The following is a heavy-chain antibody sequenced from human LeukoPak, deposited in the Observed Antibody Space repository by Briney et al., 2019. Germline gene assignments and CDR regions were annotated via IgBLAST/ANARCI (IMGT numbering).Heavy chain of an antibody. V-gene: IGHV1-3*01. J-gene: IGHJ6*02. CDR2: INAGNGNT. D-gene: IGHD2-2*01. CDR3: AIGCSSTSCYSPYYYYGMDV. Sequence: ASVKVSCKASEYTFTDYAINWVRQAPGQRLEWMGWINAGNGNTRYSQRFQGRVTMTRDTSTSTVYMELSSLRSEDTAVYYCAIGCSSTSCYSPYYYYGMDVWGQGTTVTVSS. CDR1: EYTFTDYA.